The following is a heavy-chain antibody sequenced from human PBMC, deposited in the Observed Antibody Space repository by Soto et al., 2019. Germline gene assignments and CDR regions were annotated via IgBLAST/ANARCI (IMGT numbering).Heavy chain of an antibody. Sequence: PSETLSFTGAVYGGYGSGYYWSWMRQPPGKGLERIGEITHSGRTNYNPSVKIRVTISVETYKNRFSLKLSSVPAPDTAVYSSGRCGPSSYYDFWSFYYTHGEPGMDVWGQGTTFTVSS. J-gene: IGHJ6*02. CDR2: ITHSGRT. CDR1: GGYGSGYY. D-gene: IGHD3-3*01. V-gene: IGHV4-34*01. CDR3: GRCGPSSYYDFWSFYYTHGEPGMDV.